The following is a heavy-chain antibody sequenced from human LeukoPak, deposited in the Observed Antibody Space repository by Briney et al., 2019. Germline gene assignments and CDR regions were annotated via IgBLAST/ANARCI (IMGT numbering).Heavy chain of an antibody. V-gene: IGHV3-64D*06. CDR1: GFVFTIYT. J-gene: IGHJ4*02. CDR3: VKDFGRIRGTPDS. D-gene: IGHD1-26*01. Sequence: GGSLRLSCSASGFVFTIYTMYWVRQAPGKGPEYISTISGSGNGFSIYYADSVKGRFTISRDDSKSILYLQMNGLRSEDTAVYYCVKDFGRIRGTPDSWGQGTLVTVSS. CDR2: ISGSGNGFSI.